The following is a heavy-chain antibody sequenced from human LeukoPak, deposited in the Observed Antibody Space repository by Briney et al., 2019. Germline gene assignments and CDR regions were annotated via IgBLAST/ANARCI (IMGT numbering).Heavy chain of an antibody. J-gene: IGHJ5*02. D-gene: IGHD5-18*01. Sequence: GGSLRLSCAASGFTFDDYAMHWVRQAPGKGLQWVSALSGNGVKTYYVDAVEGRFTISRDNSKNTLYLQMSSLRAEDTAVYYCGKDDGSYGLDHWGQGTLVTVSS. CDR2: LSGNGVKT. CDR1: GFTFDDYA. CDR3: GKDDGSYGLDH. V-gene: IGHV3-23*01.